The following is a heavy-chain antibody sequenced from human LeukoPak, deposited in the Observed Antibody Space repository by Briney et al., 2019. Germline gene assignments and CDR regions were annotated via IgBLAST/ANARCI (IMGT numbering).Heavy chain of an antibody. D-gene: IGHD3-22*01. Sequence: GGSLRLSCAASGFTFSSYGMHWVRQSPGKGLEWVAVISYDGSNKYYIDSVKGRFTISRDNAKNSLYLQMNSLRAEDTAVYYCAREGGYYYDSSGYYYGRAYWYFDLWGRGTLVTVSS. V-gene: IGHV3-30*03. J-gene: IGHJ2*01. CDR2: ISYDGSNK. CDR1: GFTFSSYG. CDR3: AREGGYYYDSSGYYYGRAYWYFDL.